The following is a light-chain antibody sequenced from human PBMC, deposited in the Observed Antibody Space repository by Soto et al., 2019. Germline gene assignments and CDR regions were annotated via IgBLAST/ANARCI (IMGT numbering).Light chain of an antibody. CDR3: QQSYNTPIT. J-gene: IGKJ5*01. Sequence: DIQMTQSPSSLSASVGDRVTITCRASQSITRYLNWCQQKPGKAPNLLINVASTLPSGVPSRFSASGSGTEFTLTISSLQPEDFATYYCQQSYNTPITFGQGTRLEIK. V-gene: IGKV1-39*01. CDR1: QSITRY. CDR2: VAS.